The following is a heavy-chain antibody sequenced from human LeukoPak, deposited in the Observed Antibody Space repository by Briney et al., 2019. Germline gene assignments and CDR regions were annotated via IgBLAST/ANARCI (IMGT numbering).Heavy chain of an antibody. Sequence: GGSRRLSCAASGFTFSSYGMHWVRQAPGKGLEWVAVISYDGSNKYYADSVKGRFTISRDNSKNTLYLQMNSLRAEDTAVYYCAKDGVVGATPYYFDYWGQGTLVTVSS. CDR1: GFTFSSYG. V-gene: IGHV3-30*18. D-gene: IGHD1-26*01. CDR3: AKDGVVGATPYYFDY. CDR2: ISYDGSNK. J-gene: IGHJ4*02.